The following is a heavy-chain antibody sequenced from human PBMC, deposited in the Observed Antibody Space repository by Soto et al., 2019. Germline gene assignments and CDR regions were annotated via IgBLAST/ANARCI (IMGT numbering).Heavy chain of an antibody. V-gene: IGHV1-69*13. CDR1: GGTFSSYA. CDR2: IIPIFGTA. J-gene: IGHJ4*02. CDR3: ARDSSRFGSPVTTNFDY. Sequence: ASVKVSFKASGGTFSSYAISWVRQAPGQGLEWMGGIIPIFGTANYAQKFQGRVTITADESTSTAYMELSSLRSEDTAVYYCARDSSRFGSPVTTNFDYWGQGTLVTVSS. D-gene: IGHD4-4*01.